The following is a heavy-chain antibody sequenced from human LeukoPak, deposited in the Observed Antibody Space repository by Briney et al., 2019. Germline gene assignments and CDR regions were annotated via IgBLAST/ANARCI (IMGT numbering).Heavy chain of an antibody. CDR2: IYHSGST. V-gene: IGHV4-38-2*02. D-gene: IGHD3-9*01. CDR3: ARENYDILTGSFDY. J-gene: IGHJ4*02. CDR1: GYSISSGYY. Sequence: SETLSLTCAVSGYSISSGYYWGWIRQPPGKGLEWIGSIYHSGSTYYNPSLKSRVTISVDTSKNQFSLKLSSVTAADTAVYYCARENYDILTGSFDYWGQGILVTVSS.